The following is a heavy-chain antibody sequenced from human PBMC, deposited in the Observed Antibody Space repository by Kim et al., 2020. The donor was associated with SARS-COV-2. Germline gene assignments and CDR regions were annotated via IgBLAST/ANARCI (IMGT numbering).Heavy chain of an antibody. CDR2: IHYSGST. V-gene: IGHV4-39*07. CDR3: SRIGVITALGY. CDR1: GGSISSSYYF. J-gene: IGHJ4*02. D-gene: IGHD2-21*01. Sequence: SETLSLTCTVSGGSISSSYYFWGWIRQPPGKGLEWIGSIHYSGSTYYNPSLKSRVTISIDTSKNQFSLKLTSVTAAGTAVYYCSRIGVITALGYWGQGTL.